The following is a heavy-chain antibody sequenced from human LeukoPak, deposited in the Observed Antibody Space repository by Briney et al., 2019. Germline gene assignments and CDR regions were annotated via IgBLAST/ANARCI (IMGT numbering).Heavy chain of an antibody. CDR1: GFSFSIYT. CDR3: AREDSSENFDY. J-gene: IGHJ4*02. Sequence: GGSLRLSCVASGFSFSIYTMNWVRQAPGKGLEWVSSIRSGGDYIYHAASVKGRFTTSRDNAKNSLYLQMSSLRAEDTAVYYCAREDSSENFDYWGQGTLVTVSP. D-gene: IGHD6-13*01. CDR2: IRSGGDYI. V-gene: IGHV3-21*06.